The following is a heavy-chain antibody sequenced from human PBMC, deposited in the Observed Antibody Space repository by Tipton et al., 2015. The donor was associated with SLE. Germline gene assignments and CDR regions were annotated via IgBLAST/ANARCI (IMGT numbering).Heavy chain of an antibody. D-gene: IGHD6-13*01. CDR1: GGSISSSSYY. CDR2: IYYSGST. Sequence: TLSLTCTVSGGSISSSSYYWGWIRQPPGKGLEWIGSIYYSGSTYYNPSLKSRVTISVGTSKNQFSLKLSSVTAADTAVYYCARREYSSSWSFDYWGQGTLVTVSS. CDR3: ARREYSSSWSFDY. V-gene: IGHV4-39*01. J-gene: IGHJ4*02.